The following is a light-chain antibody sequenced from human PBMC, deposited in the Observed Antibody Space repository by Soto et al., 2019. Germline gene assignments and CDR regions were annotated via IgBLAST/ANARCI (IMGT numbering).Light chain of an antibody. CDR3: QQYYSYPRT. Sequence: IQMTQSPSTLSASTGDRVTVTCRASQGISSYLAWYQQKPGKAPKLLIYAASTLQSGVPSRFSGSGSGTDFTLTISCLQSEDFATYYCQQYYSYPRTFGQGTKVDIK. CDR2: AAS. V-gene: IGKV1-8*01. J-gene: IGKJ1*01. CDR1: QGISSY.